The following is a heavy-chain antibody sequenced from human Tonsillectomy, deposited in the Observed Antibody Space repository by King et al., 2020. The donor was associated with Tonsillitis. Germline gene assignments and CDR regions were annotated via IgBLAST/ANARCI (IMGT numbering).Heavy chain of an antibody. CDR1: GLTFSNAW. CDR2: IKSKTDGGTT. CDR3: TPRDYATGAFDI. D-gene: IGHD3-16*01. V-gene: IGHV3-15*01. J-gene: IGHJ3*02. Sequence: VQLVESGGGLVKPGGSLTLSCVASGLTFSNAWMTWVRQAPGKGLEWVGRIKSKTDGGTTDYAAPGKGRFTISRDDSKNTLFLKMNSLKTEDTAVYYCTPRDYATGAFDIWGQGTMVTVSS.